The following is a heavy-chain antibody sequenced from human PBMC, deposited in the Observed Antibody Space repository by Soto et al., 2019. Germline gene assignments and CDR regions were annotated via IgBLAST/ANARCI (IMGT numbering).Heavy chain of an antibody. CDR3: ARGRYLLNGTSFPIWFDSCGQSTGDGDY. V-gene: IGHV4-30-4*02. Sequence: SETPSLTCSVSRASISTVAHFCDWIRKPPGQALEYIGYIYKRTTTYYNPSFESRVAISLDTSKSQFSLTVTAVMATDTAVHFRARGRYLLNGTSFPIWFDSCGQSTGDGDYLG. D-gene: IGHD4-17*01. CDR1: RASISTVAHF. J-gene: IGHJ4*01. CDR2: IYKRTTT.